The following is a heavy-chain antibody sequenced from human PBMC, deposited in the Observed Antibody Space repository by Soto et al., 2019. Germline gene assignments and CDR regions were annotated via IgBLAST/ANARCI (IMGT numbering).Heavy chain of an antibody. CDR1: GGTFSSFT. V-gene: IGHV1-69*13. CDR2: FMPILGAA. Sequence: SVKVSCKASGGTFSSFTVNWVRQAPGQGLEWMGGFMPILGAANYAPKFQGRVTIIADESTNTGYMELSSLRSEDTAVYYCARGNAFDIWGQGTMVT. CDR3: ARGNAFDI. J-gene: IGHJ3*02.